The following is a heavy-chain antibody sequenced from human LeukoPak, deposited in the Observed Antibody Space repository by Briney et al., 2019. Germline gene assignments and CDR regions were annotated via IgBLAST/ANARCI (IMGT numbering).Heavy chain of an antibody. D-gene: IGHD2-21*01. V-gene: IGHV3-23*01. Sequence: GGSLRLSCVASGFSFWNYAMSWVRQAPGKGLQWVSQISGTGGATWYAGFARDRFTISRDNSKETLYLQMSGLRVEDTAMYYCVKDPRDTYGTNWFVSWGQGTLLIVSS. CDR3: VKDPRDTYGTNWFVS. CDR2: ISGTGGAT. CDR1: GFSFWNYA. J-gene: IGHJ5*01.